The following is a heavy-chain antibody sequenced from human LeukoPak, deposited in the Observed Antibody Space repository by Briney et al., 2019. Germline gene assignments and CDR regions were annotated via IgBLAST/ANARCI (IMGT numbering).Heavy chain of an antibody. CDR1: GYTFTSYA. J-gene: IGHJ3*02. Sequence: ASVKVSCKASGYTFTSYAIVWVRQAPGQGLEWMGWINTNTGNPTYAQGFTGRFVFSLDTSVNTAYLQISSLKAEDTAVYYCARVVHPYDYESSGLTYDAFDIWGQGTMVTVSS. D-gene: IGHD3-22*01. V-gene: IGHV7-4-1*02. CDR2: INTNTGNP. CDR3: ARVVHPYDYESSGLTYDAFDI.